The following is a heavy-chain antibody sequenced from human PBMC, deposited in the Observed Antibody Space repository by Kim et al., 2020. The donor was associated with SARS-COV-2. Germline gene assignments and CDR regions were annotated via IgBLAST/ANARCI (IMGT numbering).Heavy chain of an antibody. J-gene: IGHJ4*02. Sequence: GESLKISCKGSGYSFTSDWISWVRQMPGKGLEWMGKIDPSDSYINYSPSFQGHVTISTDKSISTAYLQWSSLKASDTAMYYCARGSRVDILTGWGQGTLVTVSS. CDR3: ARGSRVDILTG. V-gene: IGHV5-10-1*01. D-gene: IGHD3-9*01. CDR1: GYSFTSDW. CDR2: IDPSDSYI.